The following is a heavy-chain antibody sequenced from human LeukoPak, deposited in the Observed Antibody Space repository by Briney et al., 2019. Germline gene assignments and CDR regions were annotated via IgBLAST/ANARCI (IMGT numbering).Heavy chain of an antibody. CDR3: GRGGTLFTYLDS. D-gene: IGHD3-10*02. CDR1: GGSTSDYY. V-gene: IGHV4-4*07. Sequence: SETLSLTCSVSGGSTSDYYWNWIRQPAGQGLEWLGRIYYTGNTAYNPSLESRLTMSLDTAKNQFSLKVTSVTAADTAVYYCGRGGTLFTYLDSRGQGTLVTVSS. CDR2: IYYTGNT. J-gene: IGHJ4*02.